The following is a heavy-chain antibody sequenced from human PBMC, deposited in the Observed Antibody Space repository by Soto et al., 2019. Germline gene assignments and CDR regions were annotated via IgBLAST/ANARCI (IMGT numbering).Heavy chain of an antibody. J-gene: IGHJ5*02. CDR2: ISSRSSSI. CDR3: ARDLEWFGDNWFDP. Sequence: EVHLVESGGGLVKPGGSLRLSCAASRFTFSSYSMNWVRQAPGKGLGWVASISSRSSSIHYADSVKGRFTIARDNAENLLFLQMDGLRAEDTAVYYCARDLEWFGDNWFDPWGQGTLVTVSS. D-gene: IGHD3-10*01. V-gene: IGHV3-21*06. CDR1: RFTFSSYS.